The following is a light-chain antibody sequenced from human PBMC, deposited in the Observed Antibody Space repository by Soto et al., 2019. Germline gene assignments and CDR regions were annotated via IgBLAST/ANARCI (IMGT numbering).Light chain of an antibody. Sequence: EIVMTQSPATLSVSPGERATLSCRASQSVSSNLAWFQQKPGQPPRLLIFGASTRATGVPARFSGSGSGTEFTLTISSLQSEDFAVYYCHQYHSWPPGWTLGQGTKVDIK. CDR2: GAS. V-gene: IGKV3-15*01. J-gene: IGKJ1*01. CDR3: HQYHSWPPGWT. CDR1: QSVSSN.